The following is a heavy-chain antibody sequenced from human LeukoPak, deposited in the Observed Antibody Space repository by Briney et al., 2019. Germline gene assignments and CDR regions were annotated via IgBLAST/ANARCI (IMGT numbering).Heavy chain of an antibody. CDR1: GGSISSGGYS. CDR2: IYHSGST. CDR3: ARNYYYGSGSLLDY. V-gene: IGHV4-30-2*01. J-gene: IGHJ4*02. D-gene: IGHD3-10*01. Sequence: SQTLSLTCAVSGGSISSGGYSWGWIRQPPGTGLEWIGYIYHSGSTYYNPSLKSRVTISVDRSKNQFSLKLSSVTAADTAVYYCARNYYYGSGSLLDYWGQGTLVTVAS.